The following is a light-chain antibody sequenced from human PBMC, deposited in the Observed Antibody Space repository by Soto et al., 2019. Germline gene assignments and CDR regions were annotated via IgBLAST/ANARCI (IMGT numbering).Light chain of an antibody. V-gene: IGKV3-15*01. J-gene: IGKJ1*01. CDR3: QQYNNWPPWT. CDR1: QSVSSN. CDR2: GAS. Sequence: EIVMTQSPATLSVSPGERATLSCRASQSVSSNLAWYQQKPGQAPRLLIYGASNRATGIPARFSGSESGTEFTLTISSLQSEDFAVYYCQQYNNWPPWTFG.